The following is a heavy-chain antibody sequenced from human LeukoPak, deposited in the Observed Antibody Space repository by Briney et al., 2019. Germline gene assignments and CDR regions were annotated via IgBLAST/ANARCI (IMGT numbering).Heavy chain of an antibody. CDR2: INPNSVGT. J-gene: IGHJ6*03. D-gene: IGHD3-10*01. V-gene: IGHV1-2*02. CDR3: ARDPQEMVRGVIHPYYYYYMDV. CDR1: GYTFTSYA. Sequence: ASVKVSCKASGYTFTSYAMHWVRQAPGQRLEWMGWINPNSVGTNYAQKFQGRVTMTRDTSISTAYMELSRLRSDDTAVYYCARDPQEMVRGVIHPYYYYYMDVWGKGTTVTVSS.